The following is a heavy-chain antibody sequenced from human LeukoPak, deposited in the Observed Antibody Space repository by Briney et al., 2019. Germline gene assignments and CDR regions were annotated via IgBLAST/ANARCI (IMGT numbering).Heavy chain of an antibody. CDR1: GYTFTSYD. Sequence: ASVKVSCKASGYTFTSYDINWVRQATGQGLEWMGWMNHNSGNTGYAQKFQGRVTISRHTSISTAYMELNSLTSEDTAVYYCARVRFGSGSYPSYFDYWSQGTLVTVSS. J-gene: IGHJ4*02. CDR3: ARVRFGSGSYPSYFDY. D-gene: IGHD3-10*01. CDR2: MNHNSGNT. V-gene: IGHV1-8*03.